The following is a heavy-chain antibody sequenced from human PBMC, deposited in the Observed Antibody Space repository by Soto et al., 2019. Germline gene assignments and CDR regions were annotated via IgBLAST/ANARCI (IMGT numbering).Heavy chain of an antibody. CDR2: ISSSSSYI. D-gene: IGHD4-17*01. J-gene: IGHJ4*02. CDR3: ARNYGDQNFAY. Sequence: GGSLRLSCAASGFTFSSYSMNWVRQAPGKGLEWVSSISSSSSYIYYADSVKGRFTISRDNAKNSLYLQMNILRAEDAAGYYCARNYGDQNFAYGGQGTLVTVSS. CDR1: GFTFSSYS. V-gene: IGHV3-21*01.